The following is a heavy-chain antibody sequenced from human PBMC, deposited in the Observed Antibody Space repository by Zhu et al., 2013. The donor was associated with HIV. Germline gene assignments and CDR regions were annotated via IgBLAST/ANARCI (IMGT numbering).Heavy chain of an antibody. J-gene: IGHJ6*02. V-gene: IGHV1-69*02. Sequence: QVQLVQSGAEVKKPGSSVKVSCKASGGTFSSYTISWVRQAPGQGLEWMGRIIPILGIANYAQKFQGRVTITADKSTSTAYMELSSLRSEDTAVYYCARPISGYRYYYYGMDVWGQGTTVTVSS. CDR3: ARPISGYRYYYYGMDV. D-gene: IGHD5-18*01. CDR1: GGTFSSYT. CDR2: IIPILGIA.